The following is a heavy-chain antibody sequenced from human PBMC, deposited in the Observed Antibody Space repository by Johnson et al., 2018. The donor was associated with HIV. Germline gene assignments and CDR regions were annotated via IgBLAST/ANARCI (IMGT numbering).Heavy chain of an antibody. V-gene: IGHV3-48*01. CDR1: GFTVSSNY. Sequence: VQLVESGGGLVQPGGSLRLSCAASGFTVSSNYMSWVRQAPGKGLEWVSYISSSGSTIYYADSVKGRCTISRDNSKNTLYLQMNSLRAEDTAVYYCARAGSSSSGPRAFDIWGQGTMVTVSS. D-gene: IGHD6-6*01. J-gene: IGHJ3*02. CDR3: ARAGSSSSGPRAFDI. CDR2: ISSSGSTI.